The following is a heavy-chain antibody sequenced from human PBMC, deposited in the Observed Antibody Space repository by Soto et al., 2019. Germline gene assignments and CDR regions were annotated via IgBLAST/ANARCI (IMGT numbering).Heavy chain of an antibody. CDR3: ARDRVTMVRGPSQHFDY. CDR1: GGSISSGDYY. V-gene: IGHV4-30-4*01. CDR2: IYYSGST. Sequence: SETLSLTCTVSGGSISSGDYYWSWIRQPPGKGLEWIGYIYYSGSTYYNPSLKSRVTISVDTSKNQFSLKLSSVTAADTAVYYCARDRVTMVRGPSQHFDYWGQGTLVTVSS. J-gene: IGHJ4*02. D-gene: IGHD3-10*01.